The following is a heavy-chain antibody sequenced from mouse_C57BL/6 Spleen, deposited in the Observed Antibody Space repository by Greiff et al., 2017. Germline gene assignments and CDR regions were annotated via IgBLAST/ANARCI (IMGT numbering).Heavy chain of an antibody. D-gene: IGHD1-1*01. Sequence: VQLQQSGPELVKPGASVKISCKASGYAFSSSWMNWVKQRPGQGLEWIGRLYPGDGDTNYNGKFKGKATLTADKSSSTAYMQLSSLTSEDSAVYFCARTGYGSSHYYIDDWGTGTTVTVSS. CDR2: LYPGDGDT. CDR3: ARTGYGSSHYYIDD. V-gene: IGHV1-82*01. CDR1: GYAFSSSW. J-gene: IGHJ1*03.